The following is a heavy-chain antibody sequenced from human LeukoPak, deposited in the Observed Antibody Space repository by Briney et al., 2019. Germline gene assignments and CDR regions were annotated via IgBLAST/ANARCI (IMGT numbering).Heavy chain of an antibody. D-gene: IGHD5-12*01. CDR3: AKAGWLRLRPPAFDY. J-gene: IGHJ4*02. V-gene: IGHV3-23*01. Sequence: GGSLRLSCAASGFTFSSYAMSWVRQAPGKGLEWVSAISGSGGSTYYADSVKGRFTISRDNSKNTLYLQMNSVRAEDTGVYYCAKAGWLRLRPPAFDYWGQGTLVTVSS. CDR1: GFTFSSYA. CDR2: ISGSGGST.